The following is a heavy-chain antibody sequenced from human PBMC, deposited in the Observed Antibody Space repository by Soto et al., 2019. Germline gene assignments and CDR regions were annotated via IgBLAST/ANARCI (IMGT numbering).Heavy chain of an antibody. CDR1: GGSISSSSYY. J-gene: IGHJ4*02. V-gene: IGHV4-39*01. Sequence: SETLSLTCTVSGGSISSSSYYWGWIRQPPGKGLEWIGSIYYSGSTYYNPSLKSRVTISVDTSKNQFSLKLSSVTAADTAVYYCARHYSGGHIVVVTATHFDYWGQGTLVTVSS. D-gene: IGHD2-21*02. CDR3: ARHYSGGHIVVVTATHFDY. CDR2: IYYSGST.